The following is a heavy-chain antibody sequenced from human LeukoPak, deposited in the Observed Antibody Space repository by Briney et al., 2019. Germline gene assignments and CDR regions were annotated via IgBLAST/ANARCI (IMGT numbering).Heavy chain of an antibody. D-gene: IGHD2-2*01. Sequence: PGGSLRLSCAASGFTVSNNYMSWVRQAPGMGLEWVSVIYRSGSTYYADSVKGRFTIFRDNSNNTVYLQMNSLRADDTAVYYCARGSTGWSRGDYWGRGTLVTVSS. CDR3: ARGSTGWSRGDY. CDR2: IYRSGST. CDR1: GFTVSNNY. J-gene: IGHJ4*02. V-gene: IGHV3-66*01.